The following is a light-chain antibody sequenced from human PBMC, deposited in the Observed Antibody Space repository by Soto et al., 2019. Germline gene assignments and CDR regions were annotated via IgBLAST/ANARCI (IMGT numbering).Light chain of an antibody. V-gene: IGLV2-11*01. CDR1: SSDIGDSHY. CDR2: DVT. J-gene: IGLJ2*01. Sequence: QSVLTQPRSVSGSPGQSVTISCTGTSSDIGDSHYVSWYQQHPGKAPKLLIYDVTRRPSGVPDRFSGSKSGNTASLTISGLQAEDEADYFCCSYAGSYTLVFGGGTQLTVL. CDR3: CSYAGSYTLV.